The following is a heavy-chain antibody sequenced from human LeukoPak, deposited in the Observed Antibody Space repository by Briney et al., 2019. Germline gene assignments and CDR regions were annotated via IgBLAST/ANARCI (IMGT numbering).Heavy chain of an antibody. V-gene: IGHV3-23*01. Sequence: PGGSLRLSCAASGFTFSNAWMSWVRQAPGKGLEWVSAISGSGGSTYYADSVKGRFTISRDNSKNTLYLQMNSLRAEDTAVYYCAKVLGYYYGSGSPFDYWGQGTLVTVSS. J-gene: IGHJ4*02. CDR2: ISGSGGST. CDR3: AKVLGYYYGSGSPFDY. CDR1: GFTFSNAW. D-gene: IGHD3-10*01.